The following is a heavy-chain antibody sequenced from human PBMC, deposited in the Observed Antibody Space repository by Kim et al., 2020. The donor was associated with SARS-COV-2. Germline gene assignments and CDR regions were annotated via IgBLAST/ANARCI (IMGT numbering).Heavy chain of an antibody. J-gene: IGHJ5*02. V-gene: IGHV4-31*03. D-gene: IGHD3-9*01. Sequence: SETLSLTCTVSGGSISSGGYYWSWIRQHPGKGLEWIGYIYYSGSTYYNPSLKSRVTISVDTSKNQFSLKLSSVTAADTAVYYCASSHFDWFDSHHSFDPWGQGTLVTVSS. CDR3: ASSHFDWFDSHHSFDP. CDR1: GGSISSGGYY. CDR2: IYYSGST.